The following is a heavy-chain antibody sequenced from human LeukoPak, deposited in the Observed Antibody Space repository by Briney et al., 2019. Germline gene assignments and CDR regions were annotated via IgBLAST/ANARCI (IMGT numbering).Heavy chain of an antibody. D-gene: IGHD1-1*01. CDR3: ARGLNWNDAQFDY. Sequence: GSLRLSCAASGFTFSSYAMSWVRQAPGKGLEWIGYIYTSGSTNYNPSLKSRVTISVDTSKNQFSLKLSSVTAADTAVYYCARGLNWNDAQFDYWGQGTLVTVSS. J-gene: IGHJ4*02. V-gene: IGHV4-4*09. CDR2: IYTSGST. CDR1: GFTFSSYA.